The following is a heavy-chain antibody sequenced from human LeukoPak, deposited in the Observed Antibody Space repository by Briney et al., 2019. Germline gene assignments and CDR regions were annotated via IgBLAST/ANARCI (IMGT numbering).Heavy chain of an antibody. D-gene: IGHD3-10*01. CDR1: GFTFNNYA. J-gene: IGHJ4*02. V-gene: IGHV4-34*01. CDR2: INHSGST. CDR3: ASPWGYGSGI. Sequence: PGGSLRLSCAASGFTFNNYAMSWVRQPPGKGLEWIGEINHSGSTNYNPSLKSRVTISVDTSKKQFSLKLSSVTAADTAMYYCASPWGYGSGIWGQGTLVTVSS.